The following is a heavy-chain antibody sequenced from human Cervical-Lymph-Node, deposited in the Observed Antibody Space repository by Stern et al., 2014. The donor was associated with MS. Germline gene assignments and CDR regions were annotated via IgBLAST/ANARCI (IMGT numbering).Heavy chain of an antibody. J-gene: IGHJ5*02. D-gene: IGHD3-10*01. CDR2: IDPSDSYV. CDR1: GYSFSSYW. Sequence: EVQLVESGAEVKKSGESLRISCKGSGYSFSSYWINWVRQMPGKGLEWMGRIDPSDSYVNYSPPFQGHVTISLDKSINTAYLQWSSLKASDTAMYYCARGPTEFNWFDPWGQGTLVTVSS. CDR3: ARGPTEFNWFDP. V-gene: IGHV5-10-1*03.